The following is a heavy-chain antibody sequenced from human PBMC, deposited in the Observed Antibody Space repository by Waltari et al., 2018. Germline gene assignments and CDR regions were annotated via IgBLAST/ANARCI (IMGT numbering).Heavy chain of an antibody. Sequence: QVQLQESGPGLVKPSETLSLTCDVSGGSIPSHYWSWIRQPPGKGLEWIGYIDYSGSTEYKPSLKSRVTISVDTSKSQFSLKLSSVTAADTAVYYCAGSGKYFDYWGQGTLVTVSS. CDR1: GGSIPSHY. CDR3: AGSGKYFDY. CDR2: IDYSGST. V-gene: IGHV4-59*11. J-gene: IGHJ4*02. D-gene: IGHD1-26*01.